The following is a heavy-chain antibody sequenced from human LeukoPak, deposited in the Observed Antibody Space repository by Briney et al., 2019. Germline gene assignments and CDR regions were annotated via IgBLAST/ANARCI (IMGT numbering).Heavy chain of an antibody. V-gene: IGHV3-23*01. CDR2: ICGSGGST. CDR1: GFTFSSYA. J-gene: IGHJ3*02. Sequence: GGSLRLSCAASGFTFSSYAMSWVRQAPGKGLEWVSGICGSGGSTHYADSVKHRFTISRDNSKHTLYLQMYSMTAEDTAVYYCAKETVVVVATTPDAFDIWGRGTMVTVSS. CDR3: AKETVVVVATTPDAFDI. D-gene: IGHD2-15*01.